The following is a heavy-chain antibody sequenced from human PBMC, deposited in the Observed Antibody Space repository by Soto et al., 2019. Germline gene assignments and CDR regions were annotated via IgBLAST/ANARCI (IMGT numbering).Heavy chain of an antibody. CDR3: ARDVYGDNDAFDI. Sequence: QVQLQESGPGLVKPSQTLSLTCTVSGGSISSGGYYWSWIRQHPGKGLEWIGYIYYSGSTYYNPSLKSRVXXSXDXXKNQFSLKLSSVTAADTAVYYCARDVYGDNDAFDIWGQGTMVTVSS. J-gene: IGHJ3*02. V-gene: IGHV4-31*03. D-gene: IGHD4-17*01. CDR1: GGSISSGGYY. CDR2: IYYSGST.